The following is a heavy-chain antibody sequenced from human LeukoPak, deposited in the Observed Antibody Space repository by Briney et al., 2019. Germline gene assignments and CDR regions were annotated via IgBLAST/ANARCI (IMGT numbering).Heavy chain of an antibody. CDR2: MNPNSGNT. V-gene: IGHV1-8*02. D-gene: IGHD3-3*01. CDR3: ARGRLRFLEWLPRDYYGMDV. CDR1: GGTFSSYA. Sequence: ASVKVSCKASGGTFSSYAISWVRQATGQGLEWMGWMNPNSGNTGYAQKFQGRVTMTRNTSISIAYMELSSLRSEDTAVYNCARGRLRFLEWLPRDYYGMDVWGQGTTVTVSS. J-gene: IGHJ6*02.